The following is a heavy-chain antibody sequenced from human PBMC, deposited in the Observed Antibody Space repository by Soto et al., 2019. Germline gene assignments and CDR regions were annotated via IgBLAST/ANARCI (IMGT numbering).Heavy chain of an antibody. V-gene: IGHV4-4*02. Sequence: SETLSLTCAVSGGSISSSNWWSWVRQPPGKGLEWIGEIYHSGSTNYNPTLKSRVTISVDKSKNQFSLKLSSVTAADTAVYYCARAASSSWRDYYYGMDVWGQGTTVTVSS. D-gene: IGHD6-13*01. CDR3: ARAASSSWRDYYYGMDV. J-gene: IGHJ6*02. CDR2: IYHSGST. CDR1: GGSISSSNW.